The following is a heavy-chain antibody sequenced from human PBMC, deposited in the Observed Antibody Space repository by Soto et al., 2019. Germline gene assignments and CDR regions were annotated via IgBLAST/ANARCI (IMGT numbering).Heavy chain of an antibody. CDR1: SGSISITNVF. CDR3: AKIIGRHLDF. Sequence: SETLSLTCTVSSGSISITNVFCGWVRQPPGKGLEWIGNIDYSGTAYFSPSLATRVTFHVDTSKNQFSLTLYSLTAADTPVYYCAKIIGRHLDFWGQGILVTVSS. V-gene: IGHV4-39*01. J-gene: IGHJ4*02. CDR2: IDYSGTA.